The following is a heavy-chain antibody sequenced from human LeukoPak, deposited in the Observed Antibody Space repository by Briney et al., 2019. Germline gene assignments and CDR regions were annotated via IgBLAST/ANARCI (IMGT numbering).Heavy chain of an antibody. V-gene: IGHV1-2*02. D-gene: IGHD3-9*01. CDR3: ARPSQRVLRYFDWAYYFDY. CDR1: GGTFSSYA. Sequence: ASVKVSCKASGGTFSSYAISWVRQAPGQGLEWMGWINPNSGGTDYAQKFQGRVTMTRDTSISTAYMELSRLRSDDTAVYYCARPSQRVLRYFDWAYYFDYWGQGTLVTVSS. CDR2: INPNSGGT. J-gene: IGHJ4*02.